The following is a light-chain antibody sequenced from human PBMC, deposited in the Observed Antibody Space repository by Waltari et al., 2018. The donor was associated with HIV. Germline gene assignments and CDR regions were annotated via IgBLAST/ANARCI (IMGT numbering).Light chain of an antibody. CDR3: GTWDSSLSAEV. J-gene: IGLJ1*01. CDR2: DNN. CDR1: HPNIANNY. V-gene: IGLV1-51*01. Sequence: QSVLTQPPSVSAAPGQQVTISCPGNHPNIANNYVSWYHQLPGTAPKLLIYDNNKRPSGIPDRFSGSKSGTSATLGITGLQTGDEADYYCGTWDSSLSAEVFGTGTKVTVL.